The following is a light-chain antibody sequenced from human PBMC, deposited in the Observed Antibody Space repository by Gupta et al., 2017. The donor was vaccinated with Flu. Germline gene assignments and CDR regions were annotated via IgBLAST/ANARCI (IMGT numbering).Light chain of an antibody. V-gene: IGLV1-51*01. CDR1: SSNIGNNY. J-gene: IGLJ3*02. CDR2: DNN. CDR3: STCSSVRSSWV. Sequence: QSVLTQPLSVSAASGQNVTIACSGSSSNIGNNYVSWYRQLPGAAPKLLIYDNNTRPSGIPARFSGSKSATSATLSITELQSGDVADYYCSTCSSVRSSWVFGGGTKPTVL.